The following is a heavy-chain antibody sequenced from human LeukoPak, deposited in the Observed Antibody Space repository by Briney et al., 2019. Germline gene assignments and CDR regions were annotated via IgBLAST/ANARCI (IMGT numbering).Heavy chain of an antibody. V-gene: IGHV2-5*02. CDR3: AHSPESSWYQTHYFDY. CDR1: GFSLSTSGVG. Sequence: ESGPTLVNPTQTLTLTCTFSGFSLSTSGVGVGWIRQPPGKALERLELIYWDDDKRYSPTLKSRLTITKDTSKNPVVLTMTNMDPVDTATYYCAHSPESSWYQTHYFDYWGQGTLVTVSS. J-gene: IGHJ4*02. CDR2: IYWDDDK. D-gene: IGHD6-13*01.